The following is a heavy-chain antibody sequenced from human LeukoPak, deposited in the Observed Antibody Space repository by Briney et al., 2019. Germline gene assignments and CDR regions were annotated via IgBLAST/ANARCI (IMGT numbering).Heavy chain of an antibody. J-gene: IGHJ4*02. CDR3: AKVNWGDRPMVTK. V-gene: IGHV3-23*01. CDR2: ITGGGGSG. Sequence: GGSLRLSCAASGFTVSSDDINWVRQAAGKGLEWVSGITGGGGSGVYADSVKGRFTVSRDTSKNTLYLQMNSLRVEDTAVYYCAKVNWGDRPMVTKWGQGTLVTVSS. CDR1: GFTVSSDD. D-gene: IGHD5-18*01.